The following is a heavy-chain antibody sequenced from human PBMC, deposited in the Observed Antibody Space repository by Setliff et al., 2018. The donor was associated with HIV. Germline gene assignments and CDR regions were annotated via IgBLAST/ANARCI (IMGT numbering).Heavy chain of an antibody. CDR1: GGSVGSGSYY. CDR3: ARAHDNHDSSGYSHDS. Sequence: PSETLSLTCTVSGGSVGSGSYYWSWIRQPPGKGLEWIGSIYHSGSTYYNPSLKSRVTISVDTSKNQFSLKLSSVTAEDTAVYYCARAHDNHDSSGYSHDSWGQGSLVTVSS. V-gene: IGHV4-39*07. D-gene: IGHD3-22*01. J-gene: IGHJ4*02. CDR2: IYHSGST.